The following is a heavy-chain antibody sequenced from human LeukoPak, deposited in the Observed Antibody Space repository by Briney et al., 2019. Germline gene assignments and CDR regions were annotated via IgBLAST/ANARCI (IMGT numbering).Heavy chain of an antibody. CDR3: AREGVAAAGKRDY. Sequence: SETLSLTCTASGCSIGSYYWSWIRQPPGKGLEWIGYIYNSGSTNYNPSLKSRVTISLDTSKIQFSMNLISVTAADTAVYYCAREGVAAAGKRDYWGQGTLVTVSS. CDR1: GCSIGSYY. D-gene: IGHD6-13*01. CDR2: IYNSGST. V-gene: IGHV4-59*01. J-gene: IGHJ4*02.